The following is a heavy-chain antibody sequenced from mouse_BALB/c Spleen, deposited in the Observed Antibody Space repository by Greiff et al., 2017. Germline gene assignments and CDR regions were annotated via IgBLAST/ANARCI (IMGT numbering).Heavy chain of an antibody. CDR3: ARVGITTSYYAMDY. CDR1: GYSITSGYY. V-gene: IGHV3-6*02. D-gene: IGHD2-4*01. J-gene: IGHJ4*01. CDR2: ISYDGSN. Sequence: EVKLQESGPGLVKPSQSLSLTCSVTGYSITSGYYWNWIRQFPGNKLEWMGYISYDGSNNYNPSLKNRISITRDTSKNQFFLKLNSVTTEDTATYYCARVGITTSYYAMDYWGQGTSVTVSS.